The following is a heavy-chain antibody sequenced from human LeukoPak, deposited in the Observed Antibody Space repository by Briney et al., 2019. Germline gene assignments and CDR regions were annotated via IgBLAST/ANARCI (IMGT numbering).Heavy chain of an antibody. CDR2: INWNGGST. CDR3: ARGTTLAAAGTPFDY. D-gene: IGHD6-13*01. J-gene: IGHJ4*02. V-gene: IGHV3-20*04. Sequence: GGSLRLSCAASGFTFDDYGMSWVRQAPGKGLEWVSAINWNGGSTGYADSVKGRFTISRDNAKNSLYLQMNSLRAEDTALYYCARGTTLAAAGTPFDYWGQGTLVTASS. CDR1: GFTFDDYG.